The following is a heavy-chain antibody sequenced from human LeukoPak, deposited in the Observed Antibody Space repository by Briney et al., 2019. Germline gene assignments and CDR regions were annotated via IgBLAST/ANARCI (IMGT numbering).Heavy chain of an antibody. J-gene: IGHJ4*02. Sequence: PGGSLRLSCAASGFTFSDYWMTWVRQAPGKGLEWVANIRQDGSEKYHVDSVKGRFTISRDNAKNSVYLQMNSLRAEDTAVYYCARDEMATIGFDYWGQGTLVTVSS. D-gene: IGHD5-24*01. CDR1: GFTFSDYW. CDR2: IRQDGSEK. CDR3: ARDEMATIGFDY. V-gene: IGHV3-7*01.